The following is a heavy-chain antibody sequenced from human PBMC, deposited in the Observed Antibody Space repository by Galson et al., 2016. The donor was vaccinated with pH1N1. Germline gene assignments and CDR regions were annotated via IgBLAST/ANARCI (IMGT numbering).Heavy chain of an antibody. CDR1: GFSLTTTGVG. V-gene: IGHV2-5*02. CDR2: IYWDDDK. Sequence: PALVKPTQTLTLTCTFSGFSLTTTGVGVGWIRQPPGEALEWLALIYWDDDKRYRQSLKSRLTLTNDNSRNEVVLTMTDMDPVDTATYYCVRTIHRLGYGPDYWGQGILVTVSS. J-gene: IGHJ4*02. D-gene: IGHD3-22*01. CDR3: VRTIHRLGYGPDY.